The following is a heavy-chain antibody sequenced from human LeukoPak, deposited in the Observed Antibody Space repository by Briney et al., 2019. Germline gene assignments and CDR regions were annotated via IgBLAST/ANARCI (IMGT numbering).Heavy chain of an antibody. CDR3: ARGGTYNDILSFDP. J-gene: IGHJ5*02. CDR2: IYYTGST. Sequence: SETLSLTCTVSGGSISYYYWTWIRQSPGKGLEGIGQIYYTGSTYYNPSLERRVTISLDTSRIQFSLIMTSVTAADTAVYYCARGGTYNDILSFDPWGQGTLVTVSS. D-gene: IGHD3-9*01. V-gene: IGHV4-59*01. CDR1: GGSISYYY.